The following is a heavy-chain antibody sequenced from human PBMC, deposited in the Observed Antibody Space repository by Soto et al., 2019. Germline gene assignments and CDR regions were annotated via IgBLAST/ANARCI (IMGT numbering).Heavy chain of an antibody. CDR1: GFSLSTSGVG. V-gene: IGHV2-5*01. J-gene: IGHJ1*01. CDR3: AHGFYYYDSSGYYYRYFQH. Sequence: QITLKESGPTLVNPTQTLTLTCTFSGFSLSTSGVGVGWIRQPPGKALEWLALIYWNDDKRYSPSLKSRLTITKDTANNQVVLTMTNMDPVDTATYYCAHGFYYYDSSGYYYRYFQHWGQGTLVTVSS. D-gene: IGHD3-22*01. CDR2: IYWNDDK.